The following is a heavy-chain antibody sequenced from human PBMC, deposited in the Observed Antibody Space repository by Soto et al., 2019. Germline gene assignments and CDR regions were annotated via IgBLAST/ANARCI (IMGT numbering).Heavy chain of an antibody. J-gene: IGHJ4*02. CDR3: IAGYCSSTSCYAFDY. V-gene: IGHV3-30-3*01. Sequence: GGSLRLSCAASGFTFSSYAMHWVRQAPGKGLEWVAVISYDGSNKYYADSVKGRFTISRDNSKNTLYLQMNSLRAEDTAVYYCIAGYCSSTSCYAFDYWGQGTLVTVSS. CDR2: ISYDGSNK. D-gene: IGHD2-2*01. CDR1: GFTFSSYA.